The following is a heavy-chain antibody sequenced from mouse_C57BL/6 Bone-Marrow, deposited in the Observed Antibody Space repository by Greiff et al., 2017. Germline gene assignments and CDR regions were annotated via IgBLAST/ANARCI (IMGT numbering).Heavy chain of an antibody. J-gene: IGHJ4*01. CDR2: ISDGGSYT. V-gene: IGHV5-4*01. CDR3: AREFPYYGSSFYYAMDY. D-gene: IGHD1-1*01. CDR1: GFTFSSYA. Sequence: EVKLMESGGGLVKPGGSLKLSCAASGFTFSSYAMSWVRQTPEKRLEWVATISDGGSYTYSPDNVKGRFTISRDTAKNNLYLQMSHLKSEDTAVYYCAREFPYYGSSFYYAMDYWGQGTSVTVSS.